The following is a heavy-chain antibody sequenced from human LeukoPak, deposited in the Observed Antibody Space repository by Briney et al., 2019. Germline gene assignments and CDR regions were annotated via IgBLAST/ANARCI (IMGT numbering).Heavy chain of an antibody. J-gene: IGHJ4*02. CDR2: INHSETT. CDR1: GGSFSGYY. D-gene: IGHD1-26*01. CDR3: ARGPSRIVGASRFFDY. V-gene: IGHV4-34*01. Sequence: KPSETLSLMCAVYGGSFSGYYWSWIRQPPGKGLEWIGEINHSETTNYNPSLKSRVTISVDTSRNQFSLKLSSVTAADTAVYYCARGPSRIVGASRFFDYWGQGTLVTVSS.